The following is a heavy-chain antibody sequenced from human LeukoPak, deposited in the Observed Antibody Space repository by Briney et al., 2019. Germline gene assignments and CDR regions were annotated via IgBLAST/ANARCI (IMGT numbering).Heavy chain of an antibody. D-gene: IGHD2-15*01. CDR2: ISTDGYTT. V-gene: IGHV3-74*01. J-gene: IGHJ4*02. CDR1: GLAFSAYK. Sequence: GGSLRLSCAASGLAFSAYKMHWVRQAPRKGLVWVSRISTDGYTTDYADFVQGRFTASRDNTKNTWSLEMNSLRAEDTAVYYCVVGGSPGYWGQGTPVTVTS. CDR3: VVGGSPGY.